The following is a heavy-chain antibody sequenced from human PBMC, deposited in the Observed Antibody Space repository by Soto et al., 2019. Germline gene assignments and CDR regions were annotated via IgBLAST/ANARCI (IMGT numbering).Heavy chain of an antibody. CDR3: AGPGYSSQDY. CDR1: GFTFSSFA. Sequence: EVQLLESGGGLVQPGGSLRLSCAASGFTFSSFALSWVRQDPGKGLEWVSAISGSGDDTDYADSVKGRFTISRDNSKNTLYLQMNSLRAEDTAVYYCAGPGYSSQDYWGQGALVTVSS. V-gene: IGHV3-23*01. J-gene: IGHJ4*02. CDR2: ISGSGDDT. D-gene: IGHD5-18*01.